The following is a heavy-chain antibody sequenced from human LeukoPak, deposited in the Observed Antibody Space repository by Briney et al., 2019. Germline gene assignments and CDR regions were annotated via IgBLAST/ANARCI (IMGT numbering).Heavy chain of an antibody. J-gene: IGHJ6*02. D-gene: IGHD3-22*01. Sequence: ASVKVSCKASGNTFIGYWIHWVRQAPGQGLEWMGAINPRGDATIGAQKFQGRVTMATDTSTSTAYMELRSLRSDDTAVYYCARDGYYDSSGYNHYGMDVWGQGTTVTVSS. CDR2: INPRGDAT. CDR3: ARDGYYDSSGYNHYGMDV. CDR1: GNTFIGYW. V-gene: IGHV1-46*01.